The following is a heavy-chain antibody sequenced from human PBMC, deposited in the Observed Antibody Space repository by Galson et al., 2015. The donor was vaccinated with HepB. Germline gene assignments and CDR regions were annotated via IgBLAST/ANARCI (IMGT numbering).Heavy chain of an antibody. CDR1: GGSINIGRYY. D-gene: IGHD1-1*01. J-gene: IGHJ4*02. Sequence: TLSLTCTVSGGSINIGRYYWSWIRQPAGKGLEWIGRIYGSGSTYYNPSHKSRVAMSVDTFKNQFSLKLSSVTAADTAVDYRARVHNPPSTVAFIDDWGQGTLVTVSS. CDR2: IYGSGST. V-gene: IGHV4-61*02. CDR3: ARVHNPPSTVAFIDD.